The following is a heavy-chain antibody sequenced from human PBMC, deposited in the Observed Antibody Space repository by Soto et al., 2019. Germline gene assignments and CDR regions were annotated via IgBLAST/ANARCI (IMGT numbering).Heavy chain of an antibody. CDR1: GFTFSSYG. V-gene: IGHV3-33*08. J-gene: IGHJ3*02. CDR3: ATKDSNWTPPFDI. Sequence: QVQLVESGGGVVQPGRSTRISCAASGFTFSSYGMHWVRQAPGKGLEWVALIWYDGSNKYYADSVKGRFTISRDNSKNTLYLQMNSLRAEDTAVYYCATKDSNWTPPFDIWGQGTMVTVSS. CDR2: IWYDGSNK. D-gene: IGHD1-20*01.